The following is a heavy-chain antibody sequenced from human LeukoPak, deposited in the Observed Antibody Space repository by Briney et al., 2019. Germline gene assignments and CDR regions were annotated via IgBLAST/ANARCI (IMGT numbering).Heavy chain of an antibody. V-gene: IGHV4-34*01. D-gene: IGHD2-21*02. CDR1: GGSFSGYY. CDR2: INHSGST. CDR3: ARGHCGGDRDPAKENWFDP. Sequence: PSETLSLTCAVYGGSFSGYYWSWIRQPPGKGLEWIGEINHSGSTNYNPSLKSRVTISVDTSKNQFSLKLSSVTAADTAVYYCARGHCGGDRDPAKENWFDPWGQGTLVTVSS. J-gene: IGHJ5*02.